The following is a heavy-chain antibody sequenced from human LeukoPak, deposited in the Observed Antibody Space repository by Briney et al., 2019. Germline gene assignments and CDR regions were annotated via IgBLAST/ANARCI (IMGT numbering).Heavy chain of an antibody. CDR1: GGSIRSSTYY. CDR3: VNSPTQYSGGWHPLMLFDS. V-gene: IGHV4-39*07. CDR2: IYYTGST. J-gene: IGHJ4*02. D-gene: IGHD1-26*01. Sequence: MSSETLSLTCTVSGGSIRSSTYYWGWIRQPPGKGLEWIGSIYYTGSTHHNPSLKSRVTMSIDTPKNQFSLMLRSLTAADTAVYYCVNSPTQYSGGWHPLMLFDSWGQGTLVSVSS.